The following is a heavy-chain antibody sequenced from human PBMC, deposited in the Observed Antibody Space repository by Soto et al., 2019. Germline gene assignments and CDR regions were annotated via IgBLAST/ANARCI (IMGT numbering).Heavy chain of an antibody. V-gene: IGHV3-23*01. J-gene: IGHJ6*03. CDR1: GFILSDCA. CDR3: AGRYCTNGVCYTNYYYYIDV. CDR2: ITTSGGNT. D-gene: IGHD2-8*01. Sequence: PGGSLRLSCATSGFILSDCAMNWVRQAPGKGLEWVSYITTSGGNTYYADSVQGRFTISRDNSKNTLYLQMNSLRAEDTAVYYCAGRYCTNGVCYTNYYYYIDVWGKGTTVTVSS.